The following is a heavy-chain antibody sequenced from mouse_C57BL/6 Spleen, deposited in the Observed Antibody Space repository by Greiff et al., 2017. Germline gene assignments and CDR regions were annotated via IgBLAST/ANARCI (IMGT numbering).Heavy chain of an antibody. CDR1: GYTFTSYW. Sequence: QVQLQPGAELVKPGASVKMSCKASGYTFTSYWITWVKQRPGQGLEWIGDIYPGSGSTNYNEKFKSKATLTVDTSSSTAYMQLSSLTSEDSAVYYCARVTTVVAPSFDVWGTGTTVTVSS. V-gene: IGHV1-55*01. CDR2: IYPGSGST. CDR3: ARVTTVVAPSFDV. D-gene: IGHD1-1*01. J-gene: IGHJ1*03.